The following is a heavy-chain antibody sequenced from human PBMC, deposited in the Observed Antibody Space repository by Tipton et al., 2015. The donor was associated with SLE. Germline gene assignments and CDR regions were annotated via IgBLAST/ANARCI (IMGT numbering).Heavy chain of an antibody. J-gene: IGHJ4*02. CDR2: INGDGGTT. CDR3: AKGSDFDT. Sequence: SLRLSCAASAFSVSAYHMTWVRQAPGKGLEWVSLINGDGGTTYYADSVKGRFAISRDNSRNTLHLQMNSLRVEDTAIYYCAKGSDFDTWGQGTLVTVSS. V-gene: IGHV3-23*01. D-gene: IGHD3-10*01. CDR1: AFSVSAYH.